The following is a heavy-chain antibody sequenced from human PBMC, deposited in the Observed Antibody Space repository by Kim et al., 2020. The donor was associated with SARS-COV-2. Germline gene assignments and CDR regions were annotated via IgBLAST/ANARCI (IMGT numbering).Heavy chain of an antibody. D-gene: IGHD3-3*01. V-gene: IGHV3-48*03. CDR3: ARVGRGITIFGVVIRGASDY. Sequence: GRFTISRDNAKNSLYLQRNSLRAEDTAVYYCARVGRGITIFGVVIRGASDYWGQGTLVTVSS. J-gene: IGHJ4*02.